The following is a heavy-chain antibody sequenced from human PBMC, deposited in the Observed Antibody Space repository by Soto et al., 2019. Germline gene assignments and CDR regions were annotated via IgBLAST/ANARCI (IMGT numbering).Heavy chain of an antibody. CDR1: GFAFSSHP. D-gene: IGHD6-6*01. J-gene: IGHJ3*02. V-gene: IGHV3-23*01. CDR3: ARRTFGSSRSFDI. Sequence: VQLLESGGDLVHPGASLRLSCAASGFAFSSHPMSWVRQAPEKGLEWVAGISDSGSLTYNADSVRGRFTISRDNSKNTLYLQMNSLRAEDTAVYYCARRTFGSSRSFDIWGHWTMVTVSS. CDR2: ISDSGSLT.